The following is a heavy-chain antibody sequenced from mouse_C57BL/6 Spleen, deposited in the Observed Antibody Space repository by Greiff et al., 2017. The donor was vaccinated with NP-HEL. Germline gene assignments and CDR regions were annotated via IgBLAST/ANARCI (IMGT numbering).Heavy chain of an antibody. V-gene: IGHV1-52*01. J-gene: IGHJ2*01. D-gene: IGHD4-1*01. CDR3: ARGSGMDY. CDR1: GYTFTSYW. Sequence: QVHVKQPGAELVRPGSSVKLSCKASGYTFTSYWMHWVKQRPIQGLEWIGNIDPSDSETHYNQKFKDKATLTVDKSSSTAYMQLSSLTSEDSAVYYCARGSGMDYWGQGTTLTVSS. CDR2: IDPSDSET.